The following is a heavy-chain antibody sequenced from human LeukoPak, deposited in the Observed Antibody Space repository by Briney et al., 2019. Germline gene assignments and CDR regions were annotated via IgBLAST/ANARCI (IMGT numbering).Heavy chain of an antibody. Sequence: GGSLRLSCVSSGVTFANVWMYWVRQAPGKDLEWVGRIKSNTDGAPTDYAAPVEGRFVISRDDSKKTLYLQMNSLRVDDTALYFCTTGIDDGGGYWGQGTMVTVSS. V-gene: IGHV3-15*07. CDR3: TTGIDDGGGY. CDR1: GVTFANVW. D-gene: IGHD1-1*01. J-gene: IGHJ4*02. CDR2: IKSNTDGAPT.